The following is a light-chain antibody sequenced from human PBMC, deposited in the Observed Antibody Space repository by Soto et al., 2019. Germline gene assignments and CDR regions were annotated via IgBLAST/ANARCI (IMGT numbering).Light chain of an antibody. Sequence: EIVLTQARATLSLSQGDRATLCCRATQSVSSYLACNQQKPGQAPRLLISDTSNRATGIPARFIGSGSGTDFTLTIISLQPEDFTVYYCQHPSQLATCGQGTKMHIK. V-gene: IGKV3-11*01. CDR1: QSVSSY. CDR3: QHPSQLAT. J-gene: IGKJ1*01. CDR2: DTS.